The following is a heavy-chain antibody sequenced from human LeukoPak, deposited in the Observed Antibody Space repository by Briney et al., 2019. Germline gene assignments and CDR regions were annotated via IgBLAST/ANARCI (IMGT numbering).Heavy chain of an antibody. V-gene: IGHV3-23*01. J-gene: IGHJ4*02. CDR1: GFPFSTYT. CDR3: AKDVTPDGAWDIDY. D-gene: IGHD4-17*01. CDR2: ISGDGRS. Sequence: GGSLRLSCVASGFPFSTYTMRWVRQAPGKGLEWVSGISGDGRSFYADSVKGRFTISRDNSRNTLYLQMNSLRAEDTAVYYCAKDVTPDGAWDIDYWGQGTLITVSS.